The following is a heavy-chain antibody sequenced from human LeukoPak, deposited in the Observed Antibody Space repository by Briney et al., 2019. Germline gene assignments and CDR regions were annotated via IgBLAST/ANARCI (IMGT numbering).Heavy chain of an antibody. CDR1: GFTFSNAW. CDR3: TPDLYSKYKGYFDY. V-gene: IGHV3-15*05. Sequence: GGSLRLSCAASGFTFSNAWMSWVRQAPGKGLEWVGRIKSKADGGTTDYAASVKGRFTISRDDPKNTLYLQMSSLKTEDTAVYYCTPDLYSKYKGYFDYWGQGTLVTVSS. J-gene: IGHJ4*02. D-gene: IGHD4-11*01. CDR2: IKSKADGGTT.